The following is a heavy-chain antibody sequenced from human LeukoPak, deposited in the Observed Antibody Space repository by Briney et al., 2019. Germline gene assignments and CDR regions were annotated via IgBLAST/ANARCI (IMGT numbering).Heavy chain of an antibody. CDR3: AIDAVSGRYKNWLDP. Sequence: PGGSLRLSCAASGFTFSSYAMSWVRQAPGKGLERVSSMSGSGGATFYADSVKGRFTISRDDSKNTVFLQMNSLRAEDTALYYCAIDAVSGRYKNWLDPWGQGTLVTVSS. CDR2: MSGSGGAT. V-gene: IGHV3-23*01. CDR1: GFTFSSYA. D-gene: IGHD6-19*01. J-gene: IGHJ5*02.